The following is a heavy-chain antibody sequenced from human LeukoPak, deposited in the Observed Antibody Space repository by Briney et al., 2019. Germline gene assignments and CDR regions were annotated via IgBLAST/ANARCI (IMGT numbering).Heavy chain of an antibody. Sequence: ASVKVSCKASGYTFTSYGISWVRQAPGQGLEWMGWISAYNGNTNYVQKLQGRVTMTTDTSTSTAYMELRSLRSDDTAVYYCARDWGYDSSGYHNWFDPWGQGTLVTVSS. J-gene: IGHJ5*02. CDR3: ARDWGYDSSGYHNWFDP. V-gene: IGHV1-18*01. D-gene: IGHD3-22*01. CDR2: ISAYNGNT. CDR1: GYTFTSYG.